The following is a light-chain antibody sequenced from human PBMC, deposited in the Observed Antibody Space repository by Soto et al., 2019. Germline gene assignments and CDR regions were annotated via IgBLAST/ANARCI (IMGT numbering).Light chain of an antibody. Sequence: QSALTQPRSVSGSPGQSITISCTGTSSDVGGYNYVSWYQQHPGKAPKLMIYDVTKRPSGVPDRFSGSKSGNTASLTISGLQADDEAHYCCCSYAGSYSYVFGTGTKVIV. CDR1: SSDVGGYNY. CDR3: CSYAGSYSYV. V-gene: IGLV2-11*01. CDR2: DVT. J-gene: IGLJ1*01.